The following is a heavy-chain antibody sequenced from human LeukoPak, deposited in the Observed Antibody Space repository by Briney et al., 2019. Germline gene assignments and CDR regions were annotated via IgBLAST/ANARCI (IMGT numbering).Heavy chain of an antibody. D-gene: IGHD1-1*01. Sequence: SVKVSCKASGGSCRRYAFAWVRQAPGQGLEWMGGIMPVLDTGSYAQGFQGRVTITADRSTSTAYMELRSLRPEDTALYYCAARDNGNDLLSYHAMDVWGNGTTVTVSS. CDR3: AARDNGNDLLSYHAMDV. V-gene: IGHV1-69*06. J-gene: IGHJ6*04. CDR2: IMPVLDTG. CDR1: GGSCRRYA.